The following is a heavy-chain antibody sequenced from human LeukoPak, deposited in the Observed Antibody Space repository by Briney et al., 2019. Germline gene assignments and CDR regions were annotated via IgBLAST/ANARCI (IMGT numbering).Heavy chain of an antibody. V-gene: IGHV3-23*01. J-gene: IGHJ5*02. CDR1: GFTPSSYT. Sequence: GGSLRLSCADRGFTPSSYTLSWVRQAPGKGLEWVSVIYGSGTTTYYADSVRGRFTISRDSSKSTMYLQMNSLRVEDTAVYYCTTRRTASSTWTSLDPWGQGTLVTVSS. D-gene: IGHD1-1*01. CDR3: TTRRTASSTWTSLDP. CDR2: IYGSGTTT.